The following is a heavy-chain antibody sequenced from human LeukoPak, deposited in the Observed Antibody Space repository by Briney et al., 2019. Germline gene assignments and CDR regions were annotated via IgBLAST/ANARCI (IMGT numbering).Heavy chain of an antibody. D-gene: IGHD5-24*01. CDR2: IYYSGST. V-gene: IGHV4-39*01. Sequence: SETLSLTCSVSGDSISYFYWSWIRQPPGKGLEWIGSIYYSGSTYYNPSLKSRVTISVDTSKNQFSLKLSSVTAADTAVYYCARQGPAWLQQPWGQGTLVTVSS. CDR3: ARQGPAWLQQP. J-gene: IGHJ4*02. CDR1: GDSISYFY.